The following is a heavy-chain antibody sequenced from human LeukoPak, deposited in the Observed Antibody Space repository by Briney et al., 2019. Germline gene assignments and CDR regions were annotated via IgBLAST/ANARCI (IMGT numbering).Heavy chain of an antibody. Sequence: SETLSLTCTVSGGSISSYYWSWIRQPPGKGLEWIGYIYYSGSTNYNPSLKSRVTISVDTSKNQFSLKLRSVTAADTAVYYCARTTEGGYTYDYFYYYYMDVWGKGTTVTISS. J-gene: IGHJ6*03. V-gene: IGHV4-59*01. CDR2: IYYSGST. D-gene: IGHD5-18*01. CDR3: ARTTEGGYTYDYFYYYYMDV. CDR1: GGSISSYY.